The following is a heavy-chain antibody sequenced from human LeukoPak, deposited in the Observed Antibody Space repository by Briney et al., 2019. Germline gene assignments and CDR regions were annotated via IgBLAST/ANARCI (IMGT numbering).Heavy chain of an antibody. V-gene: IGHV1-2*02. Sequence: GASVKVSCKASGYTFTGYYMHWVRQAPGQGLEWMGWINPNSGGTNYAQKFQGRVTMTRDTSISTAYMELSRLRSDDTAVYYCARGTYYYDSSGYFDYWGQGTLVTVSS. D-gene: IGHD3-22*01. CDR2: INPNSGGT. CDR1: GYTFTGYY. J-gene: IGHJ4*02. CDR3: ARGTYYYDSSGYFDY.